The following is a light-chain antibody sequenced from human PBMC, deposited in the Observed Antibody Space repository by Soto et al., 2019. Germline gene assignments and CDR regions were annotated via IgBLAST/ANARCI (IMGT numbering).Light chain of an antibody. Sequence: DIQMTQSPSSLSASIGDRVTITCRSSQSILSYLNWYQQKAGKAPELLIFTASNLQTGVPSRFSGGGSETDFTLTISSLQPEDSATYYCQQSYSLPRTFGHGTTVQI. J-gene: IGKJ1*01. CDR3: QQSYSLPRT. V-gene: IGKV1-39*01. CDR2: TAS. CDR1: QSILSY.